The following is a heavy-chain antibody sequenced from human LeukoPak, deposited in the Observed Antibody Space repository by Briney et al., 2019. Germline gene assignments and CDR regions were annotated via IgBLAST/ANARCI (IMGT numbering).Heavy chain of an antibody. Sequence: GGSLRLSCAASGFTFSAYSMNWVRQAPGKGLDWVSYISSRSFTIYYADSVKGRFTISRDNAKNSLYLEMNSLRDEDTAVYYCARSVIAVAGYDAFDIWGQGTVVTVS. CDR1: GFTFSAYS. CDR2: ISSRSFTI. CDR3: ARSVIAVAGYDAFDI. V-gene: IGHV3-48*02. J-gene: IGHJ3*02. D-gene: IGHD6-19*01.